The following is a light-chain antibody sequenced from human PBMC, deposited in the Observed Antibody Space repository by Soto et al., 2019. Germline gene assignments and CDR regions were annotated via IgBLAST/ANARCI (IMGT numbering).Light chain of an antibody. CDR1: SSDIGVYNS. V-gene: IGLV2-14*01. CDR2: EVS. J-gene: IGLJ1*01. CDR3: SSYTSSSTLENV. Sequence: QSVLTQPASVSGSPGQSITISCTGTSSDIGVYNSVSWYIHHPGKAPKLIIFEVSSRPSGVSNRFSGSKSANTASLTISGLQADDEADYYCSSYTSSSTLENVFGTGTKLTVL.